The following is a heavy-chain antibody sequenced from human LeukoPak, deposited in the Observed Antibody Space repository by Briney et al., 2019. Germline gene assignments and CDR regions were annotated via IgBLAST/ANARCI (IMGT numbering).Heavy chain of an antibody. D-gene: IGHD6-13*01. V-gene: IGHV1-2*02. CDR2: INPNSGGT. J-gene: IGHJ4*02. Sequence: ASVKVSCKASGYTFTGYFMHWVRQAPGQGLEWMGWINPNSGGTNYAQKFQGRVTMTRDTSISTAYMELTRLRSDDTAVYYCARAYGTSWYYFDYWGQGTLVTVSS. CDR1: GYTFTGYF. CDR3: ARAYGTSWYYFDY.